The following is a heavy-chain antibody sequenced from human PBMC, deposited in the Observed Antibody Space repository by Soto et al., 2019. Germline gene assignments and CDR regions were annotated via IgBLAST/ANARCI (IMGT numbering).Heavy chain of an antibody. Sequence: GGSLRLSCAASGFTFSSYGMHWVRQAPGKGLEWVSAISGSGGSTYYADSVKGRFTISRDNSKNTLYLQMNSLRAEDTAVYYCAKGPYSFSLYPPHYMDVWGKGTTVTVSS. V-gene: IGHV3-23*01. CDR3: AKGPYSFSLYPPHYMDV. J-gene: IGHJ6*03. CDR1: GFTFSSYG. D-gene: IGHD5-18*01. CDR2: ISGSGGST.